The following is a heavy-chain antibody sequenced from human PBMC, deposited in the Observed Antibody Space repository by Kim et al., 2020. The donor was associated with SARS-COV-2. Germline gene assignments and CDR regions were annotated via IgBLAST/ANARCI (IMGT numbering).Heavy chain of an antibody. D-gene: IGHD6-13*01. CDR2: INPNSGGT. Sequence: ASVKVSCKASGYTFTGYYMHWVRQAPGQGLEWMGRINPNSGGTNYAQKFQGRVTMTRDTSISTAYMELSRLRSDDTAVYYCATLRGAYSRTTKEDWGQGTLVTVSS. J-gene: IGHJ4*02. CDR1: GYTFTGYY. CDR3: ATLRGAYSRTTKED. V-gene: IGHV1-2*06.